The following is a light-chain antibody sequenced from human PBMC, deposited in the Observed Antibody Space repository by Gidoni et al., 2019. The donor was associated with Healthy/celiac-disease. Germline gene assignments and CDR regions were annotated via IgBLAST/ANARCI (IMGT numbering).Light chain of an antibody. V-gene: IGKV3-20*01. Sequence: EIVLTQSPGTLSLSQGERATLSCRASQSVSSSYLAWYQQKPGQAPRLLISGASSRATGIPDRVSGSGSGTDFTLPLSRLEPEDFAVYFCQQYGSSPQLPFGGGTKVEIK. CDR3: QQYGSSPQLP. J-gene: IGKJ4*01. CDR1: QSVSSSY. CDR2: GAS.